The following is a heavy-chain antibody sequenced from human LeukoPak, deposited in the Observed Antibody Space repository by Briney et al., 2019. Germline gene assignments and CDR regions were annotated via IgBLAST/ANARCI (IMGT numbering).Heavy chain of an antibody. J-gene: IGHJ6*02. CDR1: GGSISSSSYY. CDR3: ASPYCSSTSCYRPRPYYYGMDV. CDR2: IYYSGST. Sequence: PSETLSLTCTVSGGSISSSSYYWGWIRQPPGKGLEWIGSIYYSGSTYYNPSLKSRVTISVDTSKNQFSLKLSSVTAADTAVYYCASPYCSSTSCYRPRPYYYGMDVRGQGATVTVSS. D-gene: IGHD2-2*01. V-gene: IGHV4-39*01.